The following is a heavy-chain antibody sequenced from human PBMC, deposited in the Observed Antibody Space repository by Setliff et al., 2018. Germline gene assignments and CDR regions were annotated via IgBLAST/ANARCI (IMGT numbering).Heavy chain of an antibody. V-gene: IGHV3-30*03. CDR2: ISSDAMIK. CDR3: ARVSGYDTTGYSLLY. Sequence: PGESLKISCAVSGFTFSNHWMTWVRQAPGKGLEWVTVISSDAMIKLYADSVKGRFTVSRDNSNNTVYLHLSSPRPEDTAVYYCARVSGYDTTGYSLLYWGQGTLVTVSS. D-gene: IGHD3-22*01. CDR1: GFTFSNHW. J-gene: IGHJ4*02.